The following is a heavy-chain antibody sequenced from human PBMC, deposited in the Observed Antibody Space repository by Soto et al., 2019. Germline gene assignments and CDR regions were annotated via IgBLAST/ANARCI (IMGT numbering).Heavy chain of an antibody. Sequence: EVQLLESGGGLVQPGGSLRLSCAASGFTFSSYAMSWVRQAPGKGLEWVSAISGSGGSTYYADSVKGRFTISRDNSRNTLYLQMNSLRAEDTAVYYCANLQYQLLFRWFDPWGQGTLVTVSS. D-gene: IGHD2-2*01. CDR1: GFTFSSYA. CDR2: ISGSGGST. J-gene: IGHJ5*02. V-gene: IGHV3-23*01. CDR3: ANLQYQLLFRWFDP.